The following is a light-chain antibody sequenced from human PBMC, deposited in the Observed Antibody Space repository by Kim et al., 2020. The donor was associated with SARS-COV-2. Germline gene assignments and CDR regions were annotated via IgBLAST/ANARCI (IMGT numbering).Light chain of an antibody. J-gene: IGKJ2*01. CDR3: LQDLDYPYT. CDR2: ATS. V-gene: IGKV1-6*02. Sequence: SASVGDGVTITGRASQDIGNDLGWYQQQPGKAPKLLIYATSTLLRGVPSRFSGSGSGTDFTLSITSLQPEEFATYYCLQDLDYPYTFGQGTKLEI. CDR1: QDIGND.